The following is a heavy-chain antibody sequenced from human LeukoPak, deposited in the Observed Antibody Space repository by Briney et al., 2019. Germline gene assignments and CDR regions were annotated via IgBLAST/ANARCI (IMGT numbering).Heavy chain of an antibody. CDR2: ISYDGSNK. V-gene: IGHV3-30*04. CDR3: ARDWQQLAFDY. Sequence: GGSLRLSCAASGFTFSSYAMHWVRQAPGKGLEWVAVISYDGSNKDYADSVKGRFTISRDNSKNTLYLQMNSLRAEDTAVYYCARDWQQLAFDYWGQGTLVTVSS. CDR1: GFTFSSYA. D-gene: IGHD6-13*01. J-gene: IGHJ4*02.